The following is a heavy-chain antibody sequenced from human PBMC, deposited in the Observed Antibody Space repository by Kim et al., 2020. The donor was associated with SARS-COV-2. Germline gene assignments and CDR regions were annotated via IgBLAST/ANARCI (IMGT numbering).Heavy chain of an antibody. CDR3: AKDLNLGFDS. Sequence: GGSLRLSCAASSFTFGHFAMNWVHQAPGKGLEWISSISDSGDSTYYADSVKGRFTISRDNSKNTLFLQMNSLRADDTAMYYCAKDLNLGFDSWGQGTLGT. CDR2: ISDSGDST. V-gene: IGHV3-23*01. CDR1: SFTFGHFA. J-gene: IGHJ4*02. D-gene: IGHD7-27*01.